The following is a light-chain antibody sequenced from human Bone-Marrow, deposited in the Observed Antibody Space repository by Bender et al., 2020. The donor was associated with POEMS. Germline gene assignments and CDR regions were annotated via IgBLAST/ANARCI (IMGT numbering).Light chain of an antibody. V-gene: IGLV3-10*01. Sequence: SYALTQPPSVSVSPGQTARIPCSGYALPTKYVYWYQQKSGQAPVLVIYEDSERPSGIPERFSGSSSGTMATLTISGAQVEDEADYYCYSTDSSDTHNVFGGGTKLTVL. CDR2: EDS. CDR1: ALPTKY. J-gene: IGLJ2*01. CDR3: YSTDSSDTHNV.